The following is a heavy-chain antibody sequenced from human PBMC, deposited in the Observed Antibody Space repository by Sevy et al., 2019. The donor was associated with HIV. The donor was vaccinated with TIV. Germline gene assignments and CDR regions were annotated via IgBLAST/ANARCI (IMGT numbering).Heavy chain of an antibody. V-gene: IGHV3-30*02. Sequence: GGSLRLSCAASGFSFSSYGMHWVRQAPGKGLEWISYIQYDGSNKDYADSVKGRFTISRDNSKNTLYLQMNSLRVDDTVVFYCVKEGGGEGGDHWGQGTLVTVSS. J-gene: IGHJ4*02. CDR3: VKEGGGEGGDH. CDR1: GFSFSSYG. CDR2: IQYDGSNK. D-gene: IGHD3-16*01.